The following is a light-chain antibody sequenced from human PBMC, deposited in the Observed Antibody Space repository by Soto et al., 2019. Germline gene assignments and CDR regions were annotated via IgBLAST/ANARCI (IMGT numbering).Light chain of an antibody. CDR1: QAIRED. Sequence: AIQMTQSPSSLSASVGDRVTITCRASQAIREDLSWYQQKPGKAPTVLISAASTLESGVPLRFSGSGSGIDFTLTISSLQPEDVATYYCLQAYTFPYTFGQGTKLEIK. CDR3: LQAYTFPYT. J-gene: IGKJ2*01. V-gene: IGKV1-6*01. CDR2: AAS.